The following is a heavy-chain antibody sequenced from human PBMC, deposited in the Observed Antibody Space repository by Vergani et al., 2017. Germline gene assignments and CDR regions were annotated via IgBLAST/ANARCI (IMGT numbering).Heavy chain of an antibody. V-gene: IGHV3-30*02. Sequence: QVQLVESGGGVVQPGGSLRLSCIASGFPFRIYGMHWVRQAPGKGLEWVAFIRYDGTKRFYGDSVKGRFTISRDNSQTTVFLQMNSLRADDSAVYYCARTVVPAAIDDAFDIWGQGTMVTVSS. CDR1: GFPFRIYG. J-gene: IGHJ3*02. CDR2: IRYDGTKR. CDR3: ARTVVPAAIDDAFDI. D-gene: IGHD2-2*02.